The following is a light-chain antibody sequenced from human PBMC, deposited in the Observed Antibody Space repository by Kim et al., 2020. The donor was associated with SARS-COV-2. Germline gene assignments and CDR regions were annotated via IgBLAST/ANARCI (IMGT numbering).Light chain of an antibody. Sequence: EIVLTQSPATLSVSPGERVTLSCRASQSVGSYLGWYQQKFGQAPRLLIYDATNRATGIPARFSGSGSGTDFTLTISSLEPEDSAVYYCQKRSNWPALTFGGGTKVELK. CDR1: QSVGSY. J-gene: IGKJ4*01. CDR3: QKRSNWPALT. CDR2: DAT. V-gene: IGKV3-11*01.